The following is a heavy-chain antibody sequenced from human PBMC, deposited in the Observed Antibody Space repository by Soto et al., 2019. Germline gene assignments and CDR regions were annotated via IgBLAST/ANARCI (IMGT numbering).Heavy chain of an antibody. J-gene: IGHJ4*02. CDR2: LYWNDDN. Sequence: KESGPTLVKPTQTLTLTCTFSGFSLSSRAVGVGWIRQPPGKALEWLALLYWNDDNHYSPSLRSRLTLTKDTSKNQVVLTMTNMDPVDTATYYCAHGSGWLFDYWGQGTLVTVSS. CDR1: GFSLSSRAVG. CDR3: AHGSGWLFDY. D-gene: IGHD6-19*01. V-gene: IGHV2-5*01.